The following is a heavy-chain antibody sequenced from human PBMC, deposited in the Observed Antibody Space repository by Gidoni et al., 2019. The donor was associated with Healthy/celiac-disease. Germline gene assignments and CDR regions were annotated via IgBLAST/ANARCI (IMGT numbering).Heavy chain of an antibody. J-gene: IGHJ3*02. V-gene: IGHV4-39*07. CDR1: GGSISSSRYY. CDR3: ASTPWAIHTIPWTRGAFDI. D-gene: IGHD3-3*01. CDR2: IYYSGST. Sequence: QLPLQESGPGLVKPSETLSLTCPVSGGSISSSRYYWGWRRQPPGKGLEWIGSIYYSGSTYYNPALKSRVTIAVDTSKNQFSLKLSSVTAADTAVYYCASTPWAIHTIPWTRGAFDIWGQGTMVTVSS.